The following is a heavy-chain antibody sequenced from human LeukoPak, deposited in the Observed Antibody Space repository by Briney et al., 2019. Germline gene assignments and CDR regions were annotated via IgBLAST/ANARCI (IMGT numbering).Heavy chain of an antibody. Sequence: GASVKVSCKASGYTFTSYGISWVRQAPGQGLEWMGWISAYNGNTNYAQKLQGRVTMTTDTSTSTAYMELRSLRSDDTAVYYCAVTYYYDSSGYYPPDAFDIWGQGTMVTVSS. V-gene: IGHV1-18*01. D-gene: IGHD3-22*01. CDR2: ISAYNGNT. CDR3: AVTYYYDSSGYYPPDAFDI. CDR1: GYTFTSYG. J-gene: IGHJ3*02.